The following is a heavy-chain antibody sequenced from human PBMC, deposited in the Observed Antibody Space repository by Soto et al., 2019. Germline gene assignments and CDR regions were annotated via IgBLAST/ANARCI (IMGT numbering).Heavy chain of an antibody. CDR1: GGSISSGDYY. CDR2: IYYSGST. D-gene: IGHD3-22*01. V-gene: IGHV4-30-4*01. J-gene: IGHJ6*02. Sequence: QVQLQESGPGLVKPSQTLSLTCTVSGGSISSGDYYWSWIRQPPGKGLEWIGYIYYSGSTYYNPSHQSRVTKSVDTSKNQFSLKLSSVTAADTAVYYCASLYYYDSSGYYYYGMDVWGQGTTVTVSS. CDR3: ASLYYYDSSGYYYYGMDV.